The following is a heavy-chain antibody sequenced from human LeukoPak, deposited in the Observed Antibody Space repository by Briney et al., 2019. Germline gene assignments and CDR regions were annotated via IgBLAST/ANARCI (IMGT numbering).Heavy chain of an antibody. CDR1: GYTFTSYD. CDR2: MNPNSGNT. V-gene: IGHV1-8*01. J-gene: IGHJ3*02. Sequence: VASVTVSCKASGYTFTSYDINWVRQATGQGLEWMGWMNPNSGNTGYAQKFQGRVTMTRNTSISTAYMELSSLRSEDTAVYYCARVPGRDIVVVPADDAFDIWGQGTMVTVSS. CDR3: ARVPGRDIVVVPADDAFDI. D-gene: IGHD2-2*01.